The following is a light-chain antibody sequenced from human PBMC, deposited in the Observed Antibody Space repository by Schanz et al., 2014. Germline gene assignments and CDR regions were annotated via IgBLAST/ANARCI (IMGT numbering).Light chain of an antibody. CDR3: CSYVSSTTPYV. J-gene: IGLJ1*01. CDR1: SSDVGGYNY. V-gene: IGLV2-8*01. CDR2: DVN. Sequence: QSVLTQPPSASGSPGQSVTISCTGTSSDVGGYNYVSWYQQHPGKAPKLMIFDVNQRPSGVPDRFSGSKSGNTASLTVSGLQAEDEADYYCCSYVSSTTPYVFGFGTKLTVL.